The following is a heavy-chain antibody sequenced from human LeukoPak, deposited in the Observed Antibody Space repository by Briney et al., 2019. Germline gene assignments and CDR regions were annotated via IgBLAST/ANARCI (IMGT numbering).Heavy chain of an antibody. CDR1: GGSISSNNW. D-gene: IGHD1-7*01. J-gene: IGHJ4*02. CDR2: IKYSGST. Sequence: SETLSLTCAVSGGSISSNNWWSWIRQPPGKGLEWIGEIKYSGSTNHNPSLKSRVTISVDTSKNQFSLKLSSVTAADTAVYYCARGLYNWDYRVGFDYWGQGALVTVSS. V-gene: IGHV4-4*02. CDR3: ARGLYNWDYRVGFDY.